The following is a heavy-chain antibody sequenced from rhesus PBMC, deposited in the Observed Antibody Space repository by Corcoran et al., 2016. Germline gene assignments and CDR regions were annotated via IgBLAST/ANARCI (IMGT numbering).Heavy chain of an antibody. D-gene: IGHD3S6*01. CDR1: GGSISSNS. Sequence: QVQLQESGPGLVKPSETLTLTCAVSGGSISSNSWSWIRQPPGTGLEWIGRIYGSGGSTDYYPSLKSRVTISTDTSKNQFSLKLSSVTAADTAVYYCARDEWIHPRGLDSWGQGVVVTVSS. J-gene: IGHJ6*01. CDR3: ARDEWIHPRGLDS. CDR2: IYGSGGST. V-gene: IGHV4-160*01.